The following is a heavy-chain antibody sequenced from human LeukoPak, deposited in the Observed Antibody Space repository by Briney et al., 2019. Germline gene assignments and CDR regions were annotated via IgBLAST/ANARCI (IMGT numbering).Heavy chain of an antibody. CDR3: ARGGSSSWYPMGGYFQH. D-gene: IGHD6-13*01. V-gene: IGHV4-59*01. CDR2: IYYSGST. Sequence: SETLSLTCTVSGGSISSYYWSWIRQPPGKGLEWIGYIYYSGSTNYNPSLKSRVTISVDTSKNQFSLKLSSVTAADTAVYYCARGGSSSWYPMGGYFQHWGQGTLVTVSS. CDR1: GGSISSYY. J-gene: IGHJ1*01.